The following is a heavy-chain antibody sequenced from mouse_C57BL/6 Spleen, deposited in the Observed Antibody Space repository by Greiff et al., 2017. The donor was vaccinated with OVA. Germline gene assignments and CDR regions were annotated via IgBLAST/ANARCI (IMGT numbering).Heavy chain of an antibody. CDR3: ARYSEYDLYYYAMDY. Sequence: EVQGVESGGGLVQPGGSLSLSCAASGFTFTDYYMSWVRQPPGKALEWLGFIRNKANGYTTEYSASVKGRFTISRDNSQSILYLQMNALRAEDSATYYCARYSEYDLYYYAMDYWGQGTAVTVSS. J-gene: IGHJ4*01. V-gene: IGHV7-3*01. CDR2: IRNKANGYTT. CDR1: GFTFTDYY. D-gene: IGHD2-4*01.